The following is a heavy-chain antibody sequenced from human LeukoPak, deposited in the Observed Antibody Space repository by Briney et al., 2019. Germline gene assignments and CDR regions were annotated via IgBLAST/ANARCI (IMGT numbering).Heavy chain of an antibody. V-gene: IGHV3-21*01. CDR3: ARDWTRVGATNRYFDL. D-gene: IGHD1-26*01. J-gene: IGHJ2*01. CDR1: GFTFSSYA. Sequence: PGGSLRLSCAASGFTFSSYAMSWVRQAPGKGLEWVSSISSSSSYIYYADSVKGRFTISRDNAKNSLYLQMNSLRAEDTAVYYCARDWTRVGATNRYFDLWGRGTLVTVSS. CDR2: ISSSSSYI.